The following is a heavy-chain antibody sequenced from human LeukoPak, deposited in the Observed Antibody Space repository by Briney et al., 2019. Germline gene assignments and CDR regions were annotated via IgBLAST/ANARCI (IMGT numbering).Heavy chain of an antibody. CDR2: ISLNSGSI. Sequence: GGSLRLSCAASGFTFDDYAMHWVRQAPGKGLEGVSGISLNSGSIGYADSVKGRFTIARDNAKNSLYLQMDSLRAEDTALYYCAKDMYGPGSYHAFDIWGQGTMVTVS. V-gene: IGHV3-9*01. J-gene: IGHJ3*02. CDR1: GFTFDDYA. D-gene: IGHD3-10*01. CDR3: AKDMYGPGSYHAFDI.